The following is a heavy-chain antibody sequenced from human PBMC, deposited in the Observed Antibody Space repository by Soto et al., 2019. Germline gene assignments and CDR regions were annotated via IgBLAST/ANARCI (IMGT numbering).Heavy chain of an antibody. D-gene: IGHD3-9*01. CDR2: INDRGSI. CDR1: GGSFSGYY. CDR3: ARESHDILTGPPWVWYFDL. J-gene: IGHJ2*01. V-gene: IGHV4-34*01. Sequence: QVQLQQWGAGPLRTLETLSLTCGGSGGSFSGYYWAWIRQSTGKGLEWIGEINDRGSINYNPSLKSRVSISVDTSKNHYALNLMSVTATDTAVYYCARESHDILTGPPWVWYFDLWGRGTLVTV.